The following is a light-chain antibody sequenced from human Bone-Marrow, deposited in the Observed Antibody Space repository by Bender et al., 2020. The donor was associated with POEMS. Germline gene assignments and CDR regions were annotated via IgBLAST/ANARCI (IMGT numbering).Light chain of an antibody. CDR2: KDN. J-gene: IGLJ2*01. V-gene: IGLV3-25*03. CDR1: SLAKQY. CDR3: QSAGSRGILVV. Sequence: SYELTQPPSVSVSPGQTARITCSGASLAKQYASWYQQKPGQAPLLIVYKDNERPLGIPERFSGSRSGTTVTLTISGVQADDEADYYCQSAGSRGILVVFGGGTKLTVL.